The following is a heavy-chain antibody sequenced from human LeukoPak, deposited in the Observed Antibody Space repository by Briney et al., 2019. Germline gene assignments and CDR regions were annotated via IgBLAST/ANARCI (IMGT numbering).Heavy chain of an antibody. CDR3: AKSFTGGYLDYFDY. Sequence: PGGSLRLSCAASGFTFSSFGMHWVRQAPGKGLERVAFIQYDAGNSQYAHPVKGRFTISRDNSKTTLYMQMNSLTAEDTAVYYCAKSFTGGYLDYFDYWGQGTLVTVSS. V-gene: IGHV3-30*02. CDR1: GFTFSSFG. CDR2: IQYDAGNS. D-gene: IGHD1-26*01. J-gene: IGHJ4*02.